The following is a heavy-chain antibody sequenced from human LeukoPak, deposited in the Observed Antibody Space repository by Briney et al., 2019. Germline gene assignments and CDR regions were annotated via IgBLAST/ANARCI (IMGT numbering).Heavy chain of an antibody. CDR1: GFTFSSYS. Sequence: GGSLRLSCAASGFTFSSYSMNWVRQAPGKGLEWVSYISSSSSTIYYADSVKGRFTISRDNAKNSLYLQMNSLRAEDTAVYYCARSIAAPIPYYYYYMDVWGKGTTVTVSS. CDR2: ISSSSSTI. J-gene: IGHJ6*03. D-gene: IGHD6-6*01. CDR3: ARSIAAPIPYYYYYMDV. V-gene: IGHV3-48*04.